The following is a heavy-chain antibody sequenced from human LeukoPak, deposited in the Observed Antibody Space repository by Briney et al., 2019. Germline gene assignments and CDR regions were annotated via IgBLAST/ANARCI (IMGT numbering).Heavy chain of an antibody. CDR3: ARASPMVRGVIYLDY. Sequence: GGSLRLSCAASGFTFSSYAMSWVRQAPGKGLEWVSAISGSGGSTYYADSVKGRFTISRDNSKNTLYLQMNSLRAEDTAVYYCARASPMVRGVIYLDYWGQGTLVTVSS. D-gene: IGHD3-10*01. CDR1: GFTFSSYA. CDR2: ISGSGGST. V-gene: IGHV3-23*01. J-gene: IGHJ4*02.